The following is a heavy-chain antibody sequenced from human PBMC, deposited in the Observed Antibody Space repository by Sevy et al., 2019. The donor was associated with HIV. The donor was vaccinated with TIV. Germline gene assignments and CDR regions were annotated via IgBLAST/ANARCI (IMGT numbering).Heavy chain of an antibody. CDR3: ARGGKYPGY. CDR2: IKEDGSEK. D-gene: IGHD1-26*01. CDR1: GFIFSTYW. V-gene: IGHV3-7*01. Sequence: GGSLRLSCAASGFIFSTYWMSWVRQAPGKGLEWVANIKEDGSEKCYVVSVKGRFTISRDNAKNSLYLQMSSLRVEDTAVYYCARGGKYPGYWGQGTLVTVSS. J-gene: IGHJ4*02.